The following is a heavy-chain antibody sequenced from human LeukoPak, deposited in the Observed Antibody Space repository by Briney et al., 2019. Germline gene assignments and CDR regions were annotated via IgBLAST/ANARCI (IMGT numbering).Heavy chain of an antibody. V-gene: IGHV1-18*01. J-gene: IGHJ4*02. D-gene: IGHD3-9*01. CDR2: ISAYNGNS. Sequence: ASVKVSCKASGYTFTNYGISWVRQAPGQGLEWMGWISAYNGNSDYAQKLQGRVTMTTDTSTSTDASTNTAYMELSRLRSDDTAVYYCATGYFDWSFDYWGQGTLVTVSS. CDR3: ATGYFDWSFDY. CDR1: GYTFTNYG.